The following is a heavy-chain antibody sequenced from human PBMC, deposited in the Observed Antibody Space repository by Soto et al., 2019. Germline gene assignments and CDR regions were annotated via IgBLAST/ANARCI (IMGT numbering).Heavy chain of an antibody. CDR1: GGSISSGDCY. V-gene: IGHV4-30-4*01. J-gene: IGHJ4*02. Sequence: PSETLSLTCSVSGGSISSGDCYWTWIRQPPGKGLEWIGYIYYTGSTYYNASLKSRVTISIDTSKNQFSLNLSSVTAADTAMYYCARVISVGVHADRWGQGTLVTVSS. D-gene: IGHD2-21*01. CDR3: ARVISVGVHADR. CDR2: IYYTGST.